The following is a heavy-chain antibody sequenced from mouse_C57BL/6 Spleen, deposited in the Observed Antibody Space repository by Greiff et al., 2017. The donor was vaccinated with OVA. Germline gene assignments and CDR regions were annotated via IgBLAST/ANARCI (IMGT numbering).Heavy chain of an antibody. CDR2: IYPGSGST. V-gene: IGHV1-55*01. D-gene: IGHD1-1*01. J-gene: IGHJ1*03. Sequence: VQQRPGQGLEWIGDIYPGSGSTNYNEKFKSKATLTVDTSSSTAYMQLSSLTSEDSAVYYCARNYGSNFDVWGTGTTVTVSS. CDR3: ARNYGSNFDV.